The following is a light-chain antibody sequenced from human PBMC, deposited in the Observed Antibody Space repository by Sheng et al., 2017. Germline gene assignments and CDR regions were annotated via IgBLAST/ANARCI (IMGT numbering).Light chain of an antibody. CDR3: SSYAGTNNFHV. CDR1: NSNIGSNT. J-gene: IGLJ1*01. CDR2: TNH. V-gene: IGLV1-44*01. Sequence: QSVLTQPPSASGTPGQGVTISCSGSNSNIGSNTVSWYQHLPGTAPKLLIHTNHQRPSGVPDRFSGSKSGSSASLAISGLQSEDEADYYCSSYAGTNNFHVFGIGTKVTVL.